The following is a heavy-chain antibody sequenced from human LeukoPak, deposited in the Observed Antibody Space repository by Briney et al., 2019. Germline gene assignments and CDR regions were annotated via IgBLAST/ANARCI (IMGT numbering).Heavy chain of an antibody. J-gene: IGHJ1*01. D-gene: IGHD2-15*01. CDR1: GFTFSSYA. V-gene: IGHV3-23*01. CDR2: ISGSGGST. CDR3: AKDRIPSGGRSKYFQH. Sequence: PGGSLRLSCAASGFTFSSYAMSWVRQAPGKGLEWVSAISGSGGSTYYADSVKGRFTISRDNSKNTLYLQMNSLRAEDTAVYYCAKDRIPSGGRSKYFQHWGQGTLVTVSS.